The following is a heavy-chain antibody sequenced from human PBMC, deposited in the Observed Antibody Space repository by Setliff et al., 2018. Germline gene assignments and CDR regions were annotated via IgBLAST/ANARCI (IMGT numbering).Heavy chain of an antibody. CDR1: GGSISSSSYY. J-gene: IGHJ6*03. Sequence: PSETLSLTCTVSGGSISSSSYYWGWIRQPPGKGLEWIGSIYYSGNTYYNPSLKSRVTISVDTSKNQFSLKLSSVTAADTAVYYCATRKSSGRLYYMDVWGKGTTVTVSS. CDR2: IYYSGNT. CDR3: ATRKSSGRLYYMDV. D-gene: IGHD1-26*01. V-gene: IGHV4-39*07.